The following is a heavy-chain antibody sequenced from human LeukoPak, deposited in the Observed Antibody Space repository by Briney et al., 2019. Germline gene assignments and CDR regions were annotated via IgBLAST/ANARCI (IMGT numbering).Heavy chain of an antibody. J-gene: IGHJ6*03. CDR1: GYSISSGYY. CDR3: ARAGRRSSSPPQGPAYYYYYMDV. V-gene: IGHV4-38-2*02. CDR2: IYHSGST. D-gene: IGHD6-6*01. Sequence: KPSETLSLTCTVSGYSISSGYYWGWIRQPPGKGLEGIGSIYHSGSTYYNPSLKSRVTISVDKSKNQFSLKLSSVTAADTAVYYCARAGRRSSSPPQGPAYYYYYMDVWGKGTTVTVSS.